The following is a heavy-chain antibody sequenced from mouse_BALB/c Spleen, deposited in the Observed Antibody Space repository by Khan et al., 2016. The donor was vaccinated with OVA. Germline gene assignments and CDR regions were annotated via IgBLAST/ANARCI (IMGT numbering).Heavy chain of an antibody. V-gene: IGHV1-4*01. D-gene: IGHD2-14*01. CDR1: GYTFTSYT. CDR2: INPSNGYT. J-gene: IGHJ3*01. CDR3: VRDGAYHRNDGWFAY. Sequence: VQLQQSGAELARPGASVKMSCKASGYTFTSYTIHWIKVRPGQGLEWIGFINPSNGYTNYNQKFKDKATLNADKSSTTVHMQLSSLTSDDSAVYNCVRDGAYHRNDGWFAYWGQGTLVTVSA.